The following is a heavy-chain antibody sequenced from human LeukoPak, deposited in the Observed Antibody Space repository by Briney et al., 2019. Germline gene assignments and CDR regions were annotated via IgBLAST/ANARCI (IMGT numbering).Heavy chain of an antibody. D-gene: IGHD6-13*01. Sequence: SETLSLTCTVSGGSISNYYLSWIRQPPGKGLEWIGYIYYTGSTNYNPPLKSRVSISVDTSKNQFYLKLTSVTAPDTAVYYCARRASSSWQFDYWGQGTLVTVSS. CDR1: GGSISNYY. V-gene: IGHV4-59*08. CDR3: ARRASSSWQFDY. CDR2: IYYTGST. J-gene: IGHJ4*02.